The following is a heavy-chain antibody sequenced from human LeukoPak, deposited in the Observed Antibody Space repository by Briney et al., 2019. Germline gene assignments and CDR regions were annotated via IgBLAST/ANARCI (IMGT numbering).Heavy chain of an antibody. V-gene: IGHV1-69*13. Sequence: ASVKVSCKASGGTFSSYAISWVRQAPGQGLEWMGGIIPIFGTANYAQKFQGRVTITADESTSTAYMELSSLRSEDTAVYYCARDRTGSSGYYTTQKYYFDYWGQGSLVTVSS. CDR1: GGTFSSYA. J-gene: IGHJ4*02. CDR3: ARDRTGSSGYYTTQKYYFDY. CDR2: IIPIFGTA. D-gene: IGHD3-22*01.